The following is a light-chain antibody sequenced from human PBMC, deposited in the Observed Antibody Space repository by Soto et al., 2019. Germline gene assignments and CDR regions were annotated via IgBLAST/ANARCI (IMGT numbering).Light chain of an antibody. J-gene: IGLJ2*01. CDR3: SSYAGSRVLV. CDR2: EVS. CDR1: SSDVGAYNY. Sequence: QSALTQPASVSGSPGQSITTSCTGTSSDVGAYNYVSWYQQHPGRAPKLIIYEVSDRPSGISDRFSGSKSGNTASLTISGLQAEDEADYYCSSYAGSRVLVLGGGTKVTVL. V-gene: IGLV2-14*01.